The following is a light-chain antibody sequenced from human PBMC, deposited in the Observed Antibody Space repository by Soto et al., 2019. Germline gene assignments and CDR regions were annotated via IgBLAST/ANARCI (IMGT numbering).Light chain of an antibody. J-gene: IGLJ2*01. Sequence: QSVLTQPPSVSGAPGQTVTISCTGSSSNIGAGYDVHWYQQLPGTAPKLLIYGNNNRPSGVPDRFSGSKSGTSASLAISGLQAEDESDDYCQSYDSSLSGYVVFGGGTKLTVL. CDR1: SSNIGAGYD. CDR2: GNN. CDR3: QSYDSSLSGYVV. V-gene: IGLV1-40*01.